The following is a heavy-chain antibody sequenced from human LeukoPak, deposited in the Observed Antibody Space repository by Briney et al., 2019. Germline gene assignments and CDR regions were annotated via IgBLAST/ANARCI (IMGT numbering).Heavy chain of an antibody. J-gene: IGHJ4*02. CDR3: SRTSYRRRAFDY. V-gene: IGHV4-59*08. Sequence: SETLSLTCTVSGGSISSYYWSWIRQPPGKGLEWIGYIYYSGSTNYNPSLKSRVTISVDTSKNQFPLKPSSGTAADTAVYFCSRTSYRRRAFDYWGQGTLVTVSS. CDR1: GGSISSYY. D-gene: IGHD1-26*01. CDR2: IYYSGST.